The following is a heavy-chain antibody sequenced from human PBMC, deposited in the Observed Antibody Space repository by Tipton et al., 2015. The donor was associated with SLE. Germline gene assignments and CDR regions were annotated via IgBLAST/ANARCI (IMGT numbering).Heavy chain of an antibody. CDR3: ARRGWVDAFDI. D-gene: IGHD6-19*01. CDR1: GGSISSGSYY. J-gene: IGHJ3*02. CDR2: IYTSGST. Sequence: TLSLTCTVSGGSISSGSYYWSWIRQPAGKGLEWIGHIYTSGSTNYNPSLKSRVTMSVDTSRKQFSLKLTSVTAADSAVYYCARRGWVDAFDIWGQGTMVTVSS. V-gene: IGHV4-61*09.